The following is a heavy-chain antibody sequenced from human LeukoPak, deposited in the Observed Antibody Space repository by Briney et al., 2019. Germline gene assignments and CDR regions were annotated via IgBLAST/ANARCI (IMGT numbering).Heavy chain of an antibody. D-gene: IGHD3-10*01. CDR3: ARHFFYPPSGTFLFDP. Sequence: SETLSLTCTVSGGSVSSSSYHWGWIRQPPGKGLEWIGSVFYSGSTYYNPSLKSRVTMSVDTSKNQFSLKLTSVTAGDTAVYYCARHFFYPPSGTFLFDPWGQGTLVTVSS. J-gene: IGHJ5*02. V-gene: IGHV4-39*01. CDR1: GGSVSSSSYH. CDR2: VFYSGST.